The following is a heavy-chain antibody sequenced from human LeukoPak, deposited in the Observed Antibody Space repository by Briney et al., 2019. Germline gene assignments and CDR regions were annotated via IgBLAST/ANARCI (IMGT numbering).Heavy chain of an antibody. Sequence: SETLSLTCTVSGGSISSSSFFWGWIRQPPGKDLEWIGTIYYSGSTNYNPSLKSRVTISVDTSKNQFSLKLSSVTAADTAVYYCARPRGSLRYFQHWGQGTLVTVSS. CDR3: ARPRGSLRYFQH. CDR2: IYYSGST. V-gene: IGHV4-39*07. CDR1: GGSISSSSFF. J-gene: IGHJ1*01. D-gene: IGHD3-16*02.